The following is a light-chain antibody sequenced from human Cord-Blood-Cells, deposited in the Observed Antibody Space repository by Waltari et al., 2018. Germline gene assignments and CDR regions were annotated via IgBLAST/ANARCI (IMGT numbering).Light chain of an antibody. CDR3: QQYNSYFT. Sequence: DIQMTQSPSTLSASVGDRVTIPCRASQRISSWLSWYQQKPGKAPKLLIYDTSSVERGVPSRFSGSGSGTEITLTISSLQPDDFATDYCQQYNSYFTFGQGTKLEIK. CDR1: QRISSW. J-gene: IGKJ2*01. CDR2: DTS. V-gene: IGKV1-5*01.